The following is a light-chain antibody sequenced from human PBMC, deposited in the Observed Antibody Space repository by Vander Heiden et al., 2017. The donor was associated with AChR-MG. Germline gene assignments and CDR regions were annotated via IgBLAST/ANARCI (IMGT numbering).Light chain of an antibody. Sequence: QTVVTPEPSLTVSPGGTVTLTCASSTGAVTSGYYPNCVQQKPGHAPRVLIDSTSNNHAWTPARFSGSLLAGTAALTLAGVQAEDEDEYYCLLYNGGARVFGGGTKLTVL. V-gene: IGLV7-43*01. CDR2: STS. J-gene: IGLJ3*02. CDR3: LLYNGGARV. CDR1: TGAVTSGYY.